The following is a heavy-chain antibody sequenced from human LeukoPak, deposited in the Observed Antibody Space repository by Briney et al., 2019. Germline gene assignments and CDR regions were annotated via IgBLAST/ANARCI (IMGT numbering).Heavy chain of an antibody. Sequence: PSETLSLTCAVSGYSISSGYYWGWFRQPPGKGLAWIGCMYHSGSTYYNPSLKSRVTISVDTSKNQFSLKLSSVTAADTAAYYCARQGGSSSPYYYYYMDVWGKGTTVTVSS. CDR2: MYHSGST. J-gene: IGHJ6*03. CDR3: ARQGGSSSPYYYYYMDV. D-gene: IGHD6-13*01. CDR1: GYSISSGYY. V-gene: IGHV4-38-2*01.